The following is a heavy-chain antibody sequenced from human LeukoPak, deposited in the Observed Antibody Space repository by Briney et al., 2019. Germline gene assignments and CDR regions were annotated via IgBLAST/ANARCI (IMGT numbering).Heavy chain of an antibody. CDR2: ISGNGGST. J-gene: IGHJ4*02. CDR1: GFTFSNYV. Sequence: GGSLRLSCVASGFTFSNYVMSWVRQAPGKGLEWVSGISGNGGSTYNADSVKGRFTISRDNSKNTLYLQMNCLRAEDTAVYYCAKGMRQFDYWGQGTLVTVSS. CDR3: AKGMRQFDY. V-gene: IGHV3-23*01.